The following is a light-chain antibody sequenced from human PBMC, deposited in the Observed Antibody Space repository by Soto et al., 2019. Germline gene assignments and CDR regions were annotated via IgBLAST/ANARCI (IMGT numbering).Light chain of an antibody. CDR2: EGS. CDR3: CSYAGGSTFGV. CDR1: SSDVGSYNL. V-gene: IGLV2-23*03. Sequence: QSVLTQPASVSGSPGQSITISCTGTSSDVGSYNLVSWYQQHPGKAPKLMIYEGSKRPSGVSNRFSGSKSGNTASLTISGLQAEDEADYYCCSYAGGSTFGVFGTGTKLTVL. J-gene: IGLJ1*01.